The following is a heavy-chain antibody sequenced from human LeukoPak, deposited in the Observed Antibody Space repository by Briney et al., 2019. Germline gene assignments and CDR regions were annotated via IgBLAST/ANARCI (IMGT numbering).Heavy chain of an antibody. Sequence: GASVKVSCKASGGTFSSYAISWVRQAPGQGLEWMGMIIPIFGTAYYAQKFQGRVTITTDESTSTAYMELSILRSEDTAVYYCASAYYYDSSGYYYGYWGQGTLVTVSS. CDR3: ASAYYYDSSGYYYGY. CDR1: GGTFSSYA. D-gene: IGHD3-22*01. CDR2: IIPIFGTA. V-gene: IGHV1-69*05. J-gene: IGHJ4*02.